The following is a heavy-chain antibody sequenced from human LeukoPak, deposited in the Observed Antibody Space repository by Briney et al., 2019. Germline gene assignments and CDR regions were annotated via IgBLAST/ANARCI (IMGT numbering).Heavy chain of an antibody. CDR3: ARDKTTVVTLNWFDP. J-gene: IGHJ5*02. D-gene: IGHD4-23*01. Sequence: ASVKVSCKASGGTFSSHAISWVRQAPGQGLEWMGRIIPILGIANYAQKFQGRVTITADKSTSTAYMELSSLRSEDTAVYYCARDKTTVVTLNWFDPWGQGTLVTVSS. CDR1: GGTFSSHA. CDR2: IIPILGIA. V-gene: IGHV1-69*04.